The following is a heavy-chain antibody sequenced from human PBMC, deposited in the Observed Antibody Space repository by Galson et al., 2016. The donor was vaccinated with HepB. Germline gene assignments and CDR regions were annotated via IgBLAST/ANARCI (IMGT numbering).Heavy chain of an antibody. Sequence: SLRLSCAASGFALSSFNMNWVRQTPGKGLEWTSYISSSRNTIDYADSVKGRFTISRDDAKNSLYLQMNNLSVGDTAIYHCAQEVGWLRFAFGSWGQGTPVTVSS. J-gene: IGHJ5*01. CDR1: GFALSSFN. CDR2: ISSSRNTI. CDR3: AQEVGWLRFAFGS. D-gene: IGHD5-12*01. V-gene: IGHV3-48*01.